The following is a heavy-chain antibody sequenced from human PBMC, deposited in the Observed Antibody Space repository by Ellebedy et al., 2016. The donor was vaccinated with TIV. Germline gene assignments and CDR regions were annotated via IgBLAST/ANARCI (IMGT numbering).Heavy chain of an antibody. D-gene: IGHD5-24*01. CDR3: AKDGFRRWLPFYFDY. Sequence: GESLKIPCAAPGFTFSSFGMHWVRQAPGKGLEGVSVIAYDGTDKYYADSVKGRFTISRDNSKNTLYLQMNSPRAEDTAVYYCAKDGFRRWLPFYFDYWGQGTLVTVSS. CDR1: GFTFSSFG. CDR2: IAYDGTDK. J-gene: IGHJ4*02. V-gene: IGHV3-30*18.